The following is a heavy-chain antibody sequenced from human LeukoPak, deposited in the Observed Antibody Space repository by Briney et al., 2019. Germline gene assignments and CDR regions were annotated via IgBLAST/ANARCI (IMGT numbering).Heavy chain of an antibody. V-gene: IGHV4-39*01. CDR2: IYYSGST. D-gene: IGHD1-1*01. CDR3: ARKHRWNGLYFDY. Sequence: SETLSLTCTVSGGSIRSSSYYWGWIRQPPGKGLELIGSIYYSGSTYYNASLKSRGTISVDTSKNQFSLKLNSVTAADTAVYFCARKHRWNGLYFDYWGQGILVTVSS. J-gene: IGHJ4*02. CDR1: GGSIRSSSYY.